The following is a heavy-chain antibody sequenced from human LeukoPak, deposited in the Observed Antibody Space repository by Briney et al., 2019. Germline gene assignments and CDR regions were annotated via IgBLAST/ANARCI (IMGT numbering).Heavy chain of an antibody. D-gene: IGHD6-19*01. CDR2: INPNSGGT. CDR3: ATLVIAVAGGFDDY. CDR1: GYTFTGYC. Sequence: GASVKVSCKASGYTFTGYCMHWVRQAPGQGLEWMGWINPNSGGTNYAQKFQGRVTMTRDTSISTGYMELSRLRSDDTAVYYCATLVIAVAGGFDDYWGQGTLVTVSS. J-gene: IGHJ4*02. V-gene: IGHV1-2*02.